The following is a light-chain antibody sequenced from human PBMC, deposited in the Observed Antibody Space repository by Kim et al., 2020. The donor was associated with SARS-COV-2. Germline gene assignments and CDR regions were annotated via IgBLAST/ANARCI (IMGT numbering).Light chain of an antibody. V-gene: IGKV3-20*01. CDR2: GAS. CDR1: QSVRSSH. CDR3: QKYGSTWT. J-gene: IGKJ1*01. Sequence: LAPGERATPSCRASQSVRSSHLAWYQQKPGQAPRLLIYGASTRATGIPDRFSGSGSGTDFTLTISRLEPEDFAVFYCQKYGSTWTFGQGTKVDIK.